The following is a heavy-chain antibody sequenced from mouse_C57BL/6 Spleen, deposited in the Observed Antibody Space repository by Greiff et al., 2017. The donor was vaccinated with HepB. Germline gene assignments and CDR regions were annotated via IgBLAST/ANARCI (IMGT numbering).Heavy chain of an antibody. J-gene: IGHJ4*01. Sequence: VQVVESEGGLVQPGSSMKLSCTASGFTFSDYYMAWVRQVPEKGLEWVANINYDGSSTYYLDSLKSRFIISRDNAKNILYLQMSSLKSEDTATYYCARGFDDYLYAMDYWGQGTSVTVSS. CDR2: INYDGSST. V-gene: IGHV5-16*01. CDR1: GFTFSDYY. D-gene: IGHD2-4*01. CDR3: ARGFDDYLYAMDY.